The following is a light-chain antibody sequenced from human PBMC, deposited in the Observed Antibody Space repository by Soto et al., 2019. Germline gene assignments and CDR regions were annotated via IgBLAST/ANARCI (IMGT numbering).Light chain of an antibody. J-gene: IGKJ5*01. CDR3: QQSFSEFLDT. CDR2: AAS. V-gene: IGKV1-39*01. Sequence: DIQMTQSPSSLSASVGDRVTITCRASQSISSYLNWYQQKPGKAPKLLIYAASSLQSGVPSRFSGSGSGTDFTLTISSLQPEDFATYYCQQSFSEFLDTFGQGTRLEI. CDR1: QSISSY.